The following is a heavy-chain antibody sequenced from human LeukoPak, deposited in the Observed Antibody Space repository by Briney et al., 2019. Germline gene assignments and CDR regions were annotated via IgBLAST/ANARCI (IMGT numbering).Heavy chain of an antibody. V-gene: IGHV4-59*08. CDR3: ARRYVSSGYYNQGVFDY. D-gene: IGHD3-22*01. Sequence: SETLSLTCTVSGGSISSYYWSWIRQPPGKGLEWIGYIYYSGSTNYNPSLKSRVTISVDTSKNQFSLKLSSVTAADTAVYYCARRYVSSGYYNQGVFDYWGQGTLVTVSS. CDR1: GGSISSYY. CDR2: IYYSGST. J-gene: IGHJ4*02.